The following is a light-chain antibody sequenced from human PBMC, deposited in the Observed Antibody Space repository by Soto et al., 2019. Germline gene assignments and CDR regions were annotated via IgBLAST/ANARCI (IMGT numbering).Light chain of an antibody. CDR2: ENN. CDR3: GTWDSSLSAGV. J-gene: IGLJ2*01. V-gene: IGLV1-51*02. CDR1: SFNIGNNY. Sequence: QAVVTQPPSVSAAPVQRVTISCSGSSFNIGNNYVSWFQHLPGTAPKLLIYENNQRPPGIPDRFSGSKSGTSATLGITGLQTGDEADYYCGTWDSSLSAGVFGGGTKLTVL.